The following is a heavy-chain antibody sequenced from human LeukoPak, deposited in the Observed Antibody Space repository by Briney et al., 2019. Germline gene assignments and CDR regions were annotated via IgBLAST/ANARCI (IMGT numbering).Heavy chain of an antibody. CDR3: ARNLKDFWSGYYGD. V-gene: IGHV1-46*01. J-gene: IGHJ4*02. CDR1: GYTFTSYY. D-gene: IGHD3-3*01. CDR2: INPRGGST. Sequence: GSSVKLSCKASGYTFTSYYMHWLRQAPGQGLEWMGIINPRGGSTSYATKFQGRVTMTRHTSTSTVYMELSRLRSEDTAVFYHARNLKDFWSGYYGDGGQGTLVTVSS.